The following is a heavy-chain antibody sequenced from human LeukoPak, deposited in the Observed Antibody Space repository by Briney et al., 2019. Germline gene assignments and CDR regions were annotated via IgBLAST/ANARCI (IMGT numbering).Heavy chain of an antibody. V-gene: IGHV4-34*01. CDR3: ARVYEQQPVLFDY. Sequence: PSETLSLTRAVYGGSFSGYYWSWIRQPPGKGLEWIGEINHSGSTNYNPSLKSRVTISVDTSKNQFSLKLSSVTAADTAVYYCARVYEQQPVLFDYWGQGTLVTVSS. CDR2: INHSGST. J-gene: IGHJ4*02. CDR1: GGSFSGYY. D-gene: IGHD6-13*01.